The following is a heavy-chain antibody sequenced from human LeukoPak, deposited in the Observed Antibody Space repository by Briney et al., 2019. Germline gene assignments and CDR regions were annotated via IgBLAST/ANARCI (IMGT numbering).Heavy chain of an antibody. Sequence: SETLSLTCSVSGGSISSGGYYWSWIRQHAGEGLEWIGYIYYSGSTYYNPSLKSRVTISADTSKNQFSLKLSSVTAAETAVYYCARGARVATRGHWYFDLWGRGTLVTVSS. D-gene: IGHD5-12*01. V-gene: IGHV4-31*03. CDR2: IYYSGST. J-gene: IGHJ2*01. CDR3: ARGARVATRGHWYFDL. CDR1: GGSISSGGYY.